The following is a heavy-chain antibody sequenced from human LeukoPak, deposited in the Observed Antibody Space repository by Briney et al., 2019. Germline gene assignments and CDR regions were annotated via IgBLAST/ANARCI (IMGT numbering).Heavy chain of an antibody. J-gene: IGHJ4*02. V-gene: IGHV4-39*01. Sequence: SETLSLTCTVSGDSISSSSYYWGWIRQPPGKGLEWIGSIYYSGSTYYNPSLKSRVTISVDTSKNQFSLKLSSVTAADTAVYYCASVTRWERDFDYWGQGTLVTVSS. CDR3: ASVTRWERDFDY. CDR1: GDSISSSSYY. D-gene: IGHD1-26*01. CDR2: IYYSGST.